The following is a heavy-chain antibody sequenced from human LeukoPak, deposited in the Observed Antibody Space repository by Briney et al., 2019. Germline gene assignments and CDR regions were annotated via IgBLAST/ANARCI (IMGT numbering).Heavy chain of an antibody. V-gene: IGHV4-59*08. D-gene: IGHD4-17*01. CDR1: GGSISSYY. Sequence: SETLSLTCTVSGGSISSYYWSWIRQPPGKGLEWIGYIYYSGSTNYNPSLKSRVTISVDTSKNQFSLKLSSVTAADTAVYYCATHYALGAFDIWGQGTMVTVSS. J-gene: IGHJ3*02. CDR3: ATHYALGAFDI. CDR2: IYYSGST.